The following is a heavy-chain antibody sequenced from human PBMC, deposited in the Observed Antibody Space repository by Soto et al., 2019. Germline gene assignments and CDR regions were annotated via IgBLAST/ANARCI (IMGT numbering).Heavy chain of an antibody. CDR3: AKGVDYYDSSGYYGRRDYYYGMDV. Sequence: PGGSLRLSCAASGFTFSSYGMHWVRQAPGKGLEWVAVISYEGSNKYYADSVKGRFTISRDNSKNTLYLQMNSLRAEDTAVYYCAKGVDYYDSSGYYGRRDYYYGMDVWGQGTTVTVSS. V-gene: IGHV3-30*18. CDR1: GFTFSSYG. D-gene: IGHD3-22*01. J-gene: IGHJ6*02. CDR2: ISYEGSNK.